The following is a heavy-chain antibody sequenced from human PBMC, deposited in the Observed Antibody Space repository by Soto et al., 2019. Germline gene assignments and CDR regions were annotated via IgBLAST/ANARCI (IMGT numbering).Heavy chain of an antibody. CDR3: GRGIQIYYGVDV. CDR2: VNFDGRTT. Sequence: EVQLVESGGGLVQPGGSLTVSCAASGFTFSDYWMHWVRQVPGKGLVWVSRVNFDGRTTNYADSVKGRFTISRDNAKNAVYLQMNSLRAEDTGVYYCGRGIQIYYGVDVWDQGTTVTVSS. CDR1: GFTFSDYW. D-gene: IGHD5-18*01. J-gene: IGHJ6*02. V-gene: IGHV3-74*01.